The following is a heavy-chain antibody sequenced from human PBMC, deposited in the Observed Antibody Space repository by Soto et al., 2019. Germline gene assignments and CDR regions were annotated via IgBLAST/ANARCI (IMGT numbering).Heavy chain of an antibody. Sequence: VQLVESGGGLVQPGRSLRLSCAASGFTFDDYAMHWVRQAPGKGLEWVSGISWNSGSIGYADSVKGRFTISRDNAKNSLYLQMNSLRAEDTALYYCAKATRRYGDLDYWGQGTLVTVSS. CDR1: GFTFDDYA. J-gene: IGHJ4*02. V-gene: IGHV3-9*01. D-gene: IGHD4-17*01. CDR2: ISWNSGSI. CDR3: AKATRRYGDLDY.